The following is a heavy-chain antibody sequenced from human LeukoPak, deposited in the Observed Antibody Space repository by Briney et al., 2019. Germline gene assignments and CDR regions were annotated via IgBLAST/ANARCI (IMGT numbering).Heavy chain of an antibody. CDR3: ARQGYSSGWY. CDR1: GGSISTGGYY. D-gene: IGHD6-19*01. CDR2: IYYSGST. J-gene: IGHJ4*02. V-gene: IGHV4-31*03. Sequence: SQTLSLTCTVSGGSISTGGYYWSWIRQHPGKGLEWIGYIYYSGSTYYNPSLKSRVTISVDTSKNQFSLKLSSVTAADTAVYYCARQGYSSGWYWGQGTLVTVSS.